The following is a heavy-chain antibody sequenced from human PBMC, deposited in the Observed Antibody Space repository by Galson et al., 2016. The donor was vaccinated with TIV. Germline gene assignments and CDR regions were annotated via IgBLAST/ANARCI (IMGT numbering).Heavy chain of an antibody. V-gene: IGHV3-23*01. CDR2: IGGTGGRT. J-gene: IGHJ4*02. Sequence: SLRLSCAASGFRFNSYAMNWVRQAPGKGLEWVSSIGGTGGRTYYADPVKGRFTISRDSYKDTVYLQMNSLRAEDTAIYFCAKDRQWIPSSLDYWGQGILVTVSS. CDR3: AKDRQWIPSSLDY. CDR1: GFRFNSYA. D-gene: IGHD5-18*01.